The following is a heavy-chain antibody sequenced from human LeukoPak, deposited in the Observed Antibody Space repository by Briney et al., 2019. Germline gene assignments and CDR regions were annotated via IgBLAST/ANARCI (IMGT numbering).Heavy chain of an antibody. CDR2: ISGSGGST. Sequence: PGGSLRLSCAASGFTFSSYAMSWVRQAPGKGREWVSAISGSGGSTYYADSVKGRFTISRDNSKNTRYLQMNSLRAEHTAVYYCAKHYPQIAARPDGYWGQGTLVTVSS. V-gene: IGHV3-23*01. J-gene: IGHJ4*02. D-gene: IGHD6-6*01. CDR1: GFTFSSYA. CDR3: AKHYPQIAARPDGY.